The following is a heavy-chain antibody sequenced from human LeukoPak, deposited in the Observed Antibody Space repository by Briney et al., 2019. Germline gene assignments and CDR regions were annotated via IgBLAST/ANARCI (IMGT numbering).Heavy chain of an antibody. Sequence: ASVKVSCKASGYTFTSYYMHWVRQAPGQGLEWMGIINPSGGSTSYAQKFQGRVTMTRDTSTSTVYTELSSLRSEDTAVYYCARDRGLRSVAEYFQHWGQGTLVTVSS. V-gene: IGHV1-46*03. D-gene: IGHD2/OR15-2a*01. CDR2: INPSGGST. CDR1: GYTFTSYY. CDR3: ARDRGLRSVAEYFQH. J-gene: IGHJ1*01.